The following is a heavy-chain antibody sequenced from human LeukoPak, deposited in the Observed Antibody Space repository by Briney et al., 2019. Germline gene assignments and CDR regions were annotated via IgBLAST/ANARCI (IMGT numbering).Heavy chain of an antibody. Sequence: PGGSLRLSCAASGFTFSSSAMSWVRQAPGKGLEWVSSISGSGSGGSTYYADSVKGRFTISRDNSKNTLYLQMNSLRAEDTAVYYCARDSSNDYNFWSGYYTNYMDVWGKGTTVTVSS. V-gene: IGHV3-23*01. CDR2: ISGSGSGGST. CDR1: GFTFSSSA. CDR3: ARDSSNDYNFWSGYYTNYMDV. J-gene: IGHJ6*03. D-gene: IGHD3-3*01.